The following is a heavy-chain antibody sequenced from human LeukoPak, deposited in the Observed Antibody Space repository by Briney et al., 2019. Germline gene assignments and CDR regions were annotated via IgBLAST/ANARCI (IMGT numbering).Heavy chain of an antibody. V-gene: IGHV5-10-1*01. CDR3: ARHGSPLVATATWLDC. D-gene: IGHD5-12*01. CDR2: IDPSDSYT. J-gene: IGHJ4*02. CDR1: GYGFTSYW. Sequence: GESLKISCKGSGYGFTSYWISWVRQMPGKGLDWMGNIDPSDSYTNYSPSFQGHVTISADKSISTAYLQWNSLKASDTAMYYCARHGSPLVATATWLDCWGQGTPVTVSS.